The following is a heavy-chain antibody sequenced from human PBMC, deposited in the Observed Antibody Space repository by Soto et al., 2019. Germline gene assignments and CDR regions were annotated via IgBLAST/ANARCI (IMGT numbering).Heavy chain of an antibody. CDR2: IKQDGSEK. V-gene: IGHV3-7*01. D-gene: IGHD2-15*01. CDR1: GFTFSSYW. CDR3: ASIVVVVAAIPDAFDI. J-gene: IGHJ3*02. Sequence: PGGSLRLSCAASGFTFSSYWTSWVRQAPGKGLEWVANIKQDGSEKYYVDSVKGRFTISRDNAKNSLYLQMNSLRAEDTAVYYCASIVVVVAAIPDAFDIWGQGTMVTVSS.